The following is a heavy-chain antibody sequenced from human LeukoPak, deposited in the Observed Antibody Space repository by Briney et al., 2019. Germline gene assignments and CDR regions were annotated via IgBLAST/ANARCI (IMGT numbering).Heavy chain of an antibody. J-gene: IGHJ6*03. CDR2: IRFDGSNN. V-gene: IGHV3-30*02. CDR3: AKDGGGYYPYYYYYMDV. CDR1: GFTVSSNY. Sequence: PGGSLRLSCAASGFTVSSNYMSWVRQAPGKGLEWVAFIRFDGSNNYYADSVKGRFTISRDNSKNTLYLQMNSLRAEDTAVYYRAKDGGGYYPYYYYYMDVWGKGTTVTISS. D-gene: IGHD3-22*01.